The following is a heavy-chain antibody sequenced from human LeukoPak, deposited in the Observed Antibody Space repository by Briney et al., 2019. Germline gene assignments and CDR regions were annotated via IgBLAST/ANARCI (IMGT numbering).Heavy chain of an antibody. Sequence: GRSLRLSCAASGFTFSSYGMHWVRQAPGKGLEWVAVIWYDGSNKYYADSVKGRFTISRDNSKNTLYLQMNSLRAEDTAVYYCARDGEGYSYGRNWFDPWGQGTLVTVSS. CDR3: ARDGEGYSYGRNWFDP. CDR2: IWYDGSNK. D-gene: IGHD5-18*01. J-gene: IGHJ5*02. CDR1: GFTFSSYG. V-gene: IGHV3-33*01.